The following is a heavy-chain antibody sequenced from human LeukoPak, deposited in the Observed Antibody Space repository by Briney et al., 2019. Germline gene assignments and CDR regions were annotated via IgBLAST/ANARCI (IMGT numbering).Heavy chain of an antibody. CDR1: GFTFSSYG. V-gene: IGHV3-30*18. CDR2: ISYDGSKE. CDR3: AKAPAYSSAWYRSFDP. J-gene: IGHJ5*02. Sequence: PGRSLRLSCASSGFTFSSYGMHWVRQAPGKGLEWVAVISYDGSKEYYADSAKGRFTISRDNSKNTLFLQMDSLRPEDTAVYHCAKAPAYSSAWYRSFDPWGQGTLVTVSS. D-gene: IGHD6-13*01.